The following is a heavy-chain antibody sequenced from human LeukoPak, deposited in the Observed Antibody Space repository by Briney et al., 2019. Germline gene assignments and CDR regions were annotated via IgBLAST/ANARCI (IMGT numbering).Heavy chain of an antibody. Sequence: GGSLRLSCAASGFTPRIYWVSWVRQAPEKGLEWVADIKQEGSEKYYVDSVKGRFTISTDNATNSLYLRMTSLRAEDTDIYDCAGEGSNFGFYYFDFWGQGALVTVSS. V-gene: IGHV3-7*01. J-gene: IGHJ4*02. CDR1: GFTPRIYW. CDR3: AGEGSNFGFYYFDF. D-gene: IGHD3-10*01. CDR2: IKQEGSEK.